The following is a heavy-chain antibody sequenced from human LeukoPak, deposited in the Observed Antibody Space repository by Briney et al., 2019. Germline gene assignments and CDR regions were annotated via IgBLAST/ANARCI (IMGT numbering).Heavy chain of an antibody. V-gene: IGHV3-48*01. CDR2: ISSSSSTI. CDR3: ARDGRFDY. J-gene: IGHJ4*02. CDR1: GFTFSSYG. Sequence: GGSLRLSCAASGFTFSSYGMNWVRQAPGKGLEWVSYISSSSSTIYYAGSVKGRFTISRDNAKNSLYLQMNSLRAEDTAVYYCARDGRFDYWGQGTLVTVSS.